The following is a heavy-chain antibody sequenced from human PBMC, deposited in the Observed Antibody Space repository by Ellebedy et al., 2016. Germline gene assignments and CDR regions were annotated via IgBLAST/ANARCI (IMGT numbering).Heavy chain of an antibody. CDR1: GFTLSSSA. J-gene: IGHJ4*02. D-gene: IGHD1-1*01. CDR2: LSVNGADT. V-gene: IGHV3-23*01. Sequence: GESLKISCAASGFTLSSSAMSWVRQAPGKGLEWVSALSVNGADTHYAASVQGRFTISRDNSKNTLYLQMNSLTAEDTAVYYCTRDRGPVGDWDDNYNYWGRGAQVTVSS. CDR3: TRDRGPVGDWDDNYNY.